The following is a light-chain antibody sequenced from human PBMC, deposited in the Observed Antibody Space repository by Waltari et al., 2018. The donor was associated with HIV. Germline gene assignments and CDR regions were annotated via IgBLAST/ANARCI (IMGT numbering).Light chain of an antibody. V-gene: IGLV1-47*01. Sequence: QSVLTQPPSASGTPGQRVTISCSGSSSNIGSNYVYWYQQLPGTAPKLLIYRNNQRPSGVPDRFSGSKSGTSASLAISGLRSEDEADYYCAVWDNSLSAPVFGGGTKLTVL. J-gene: IGLJ3*02. CDR2: RNN. CDR3: AVWDNSLSAPV. CDR1: SSNIGSNY.